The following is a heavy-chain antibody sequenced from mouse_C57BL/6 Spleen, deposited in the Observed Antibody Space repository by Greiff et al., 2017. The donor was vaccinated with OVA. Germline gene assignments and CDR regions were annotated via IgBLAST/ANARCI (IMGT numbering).Heavy chain of an antibody. CDR1: GFNIKDDY. CDR2: IDPENGDT. V-gene: IGHV14-4*01. J-gene: IGHJ3*01. CDR3: TPLGRRAY. Sequence: EVQLVESGAELVRPGASVKLSCTASGFNIKDDYMHWVKQRPEQGLEWIGWIDPENGDTEYASKFQGKATITADTSSNTAYLQLSSLTSEDTAVNYCTPLGRRAYWGQGTLVTVSA. D-gene: IGHD4-1*01.